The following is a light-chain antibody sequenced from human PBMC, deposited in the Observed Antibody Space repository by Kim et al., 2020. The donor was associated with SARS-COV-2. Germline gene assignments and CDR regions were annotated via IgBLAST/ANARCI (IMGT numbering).Light chain of an antibody. Sequence: PGERVTLSCRASQSVSSSYLTWYQQKPGQAPRPLIYGASTRATSIPARFSGSGSGIDFTLNISSLQPEDFAVYYCQQDYFSFGGGIMVDIK. V-gene: IGKV3D-7*01. CDR2: GAS. CDR1: QSVSSSY. CDR3: QQDYFS. J-gene: IGKJ4*01.